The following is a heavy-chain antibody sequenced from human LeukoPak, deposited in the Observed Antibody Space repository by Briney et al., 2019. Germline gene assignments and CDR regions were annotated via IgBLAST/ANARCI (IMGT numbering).Heavy chain of an antibody. CDR1: GFTFSRHP. Sequence: GGSLGLSCAASGFTFSRHPMNWVRQAPGKGLEWVSYISPGTIYYADSVKGRFTISRDNAKNSLYLQMNSLRAEDTAVYYCATDREGDPSAYYLVGGQGTLITVSS. CDR3: ATDREGDPSAYYLV. D-gene: IGHD3-22*01. V-gene: IGHV3-48*01. J-gene: IGHJ4*02. CDR2: ISPGTI.